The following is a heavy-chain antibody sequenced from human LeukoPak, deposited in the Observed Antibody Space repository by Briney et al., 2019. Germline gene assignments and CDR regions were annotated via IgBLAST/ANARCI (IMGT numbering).Heavy chain of an antibody. CDR1: GFTFSGYS. CDR2: FGTRSTSI. CDR3: ASVGDYGDYFDY. J-gene: IGHJ4*02. V-gene: IGHV3-21*04. Sequence: TGGSLRLSCTASGFTFSGYSMNWIRQAPGKGLEWVSSFGTRSTSIYHAGSVKGRFAISRDNAKNSLYLQMNSLRAEDTAMYYCASVGDYGDYFDYWGQGTLVTVSS. D-gene: IGHD4-17*01.